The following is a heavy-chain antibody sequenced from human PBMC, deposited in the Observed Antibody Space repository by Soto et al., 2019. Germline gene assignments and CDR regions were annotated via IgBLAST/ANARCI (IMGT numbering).Heavy chain of an antibody. D-gene: IGHD3-9*01. V-gene: IGHV3-30-3*01. J-gene: IGHJ4*02. CDR2: ISYDGSNK. Sequence: QVQLVESGGGVVQPGRSLRLSCAASGVTFSSYAMHWVRQAPGKGLEWVAVISYDGSNKYYADSVKGRFTISRDNSKNTLYLQMNRLRAEDTAVYYCARDESRDILTGYYFPFDYWGQGTLVTVSS. CDR3: ARDESRDILTGYYFPFDY. CDR1: GVTFSSYA.